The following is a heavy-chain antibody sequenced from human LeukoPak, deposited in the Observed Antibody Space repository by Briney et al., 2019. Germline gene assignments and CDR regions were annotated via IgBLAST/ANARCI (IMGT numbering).Heavy chain of an antibody. CDR3: ASTRTGPVYYFDY. V-gene: IGHV4-38-2*02. J-gene: IGHJ4*02. D-gene: IGHD3/OR15-3a*01. CDR2: IYHSGST. Sequence: PSETLSLTCTVSGYSISSGYYWGWIRQPPGKGLEWIGSIYHSGSTYYNPSLKSRVTISVDTSKNQFSLKLSSVTAADTAVYYCASTRTGPVYYFDYWGQGTLVTVSS. CDR1: GYSISSGYY.